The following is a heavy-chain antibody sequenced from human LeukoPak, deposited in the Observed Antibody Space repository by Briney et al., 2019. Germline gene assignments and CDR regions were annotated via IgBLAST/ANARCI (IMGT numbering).Heavy chain of an antibody. CDR1: GFTFSSYW. CDR3: ARRPGDFWICYYSGYYFDY. CDR2: IKQEGGEQ. D-gene: IGHD3-3*01. J-gene: IGHJ4*02. Sequence: GGSLRLSCAASGFTFSSYWMSWVRQAPGKGLEWVAHIKQEGGEQYYVDSVKGRFTLSRDNAKNSLYLQMNSLRAEDTAVYYCARRPGDFWICYYSGYYFDYWGQGTLATVSS. V-gene: IGHV3-7*01.